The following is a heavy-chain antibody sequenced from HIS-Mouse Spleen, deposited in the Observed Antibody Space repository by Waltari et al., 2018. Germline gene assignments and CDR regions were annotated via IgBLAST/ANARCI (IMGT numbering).Heavy chain of an antibody. CDR3: ATTRLYGSGSYDAFDI. CDR2: IYYSGRT. Sequence: QLQLQESGPGLVKPSETLSLTCTVSGGSISSSSYYWGWIRQPPGKGLEWIGSIYYSGRTSYNPSLKSRVTRSGDTSKNQFSLKLSSVTAADTAVYYCATTRLYGSGSYDAFDIWGQGTMVTVSS. J-gene: IGHJ3*02. V-gene: IGHV4-39*01. CDR1: GGSISSSSYY. D-gene: IGHD3-10*01.